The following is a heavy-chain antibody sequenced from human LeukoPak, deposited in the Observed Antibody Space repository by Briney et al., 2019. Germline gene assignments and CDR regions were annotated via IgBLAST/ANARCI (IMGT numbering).Heavy chain of an antibody. D-gene: IGHD3-3*01. CDR1: GGSISSSSYY. Sequence: SETLSLTCTVSGGSISSSSYYWGWIRQPPGKGLEWIGSIYYSGSTYYNPSLKSRVTISVDTSKNQFSLKLSSVTAADTAVYYYARSYHDSSATIFGVVTTYYYYYMDVWGKGTTVTVSS. CDR3: ARSYHDSSATIFGVVTTYYYYYMDV. J-gene: IGHJ6*03. CDR2: IYYSGST. V-gene: IGHV4-39*07.